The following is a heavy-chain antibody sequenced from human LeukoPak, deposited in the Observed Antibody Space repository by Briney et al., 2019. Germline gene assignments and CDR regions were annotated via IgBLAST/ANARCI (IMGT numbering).Heavy chain of an antibody. V-gene: IGHV4-34*01. J-gene: IGHJ5*02. CDR2: INHSGST. Sequence: SEPLSLTCAVYGGSFSGYFWTCTRHPPGKGLEWIGEINHSGSTNYNPSLKSRVTISVDTSKNQFSLKLSSVTAADTAVYYCARGAWNYWPNWFDPWGQGTLVPVSS. CDR3: ARGAWNYWPNWFDP. D-gene: IGHD1-7*01. CDR1: GGSFSGYF.